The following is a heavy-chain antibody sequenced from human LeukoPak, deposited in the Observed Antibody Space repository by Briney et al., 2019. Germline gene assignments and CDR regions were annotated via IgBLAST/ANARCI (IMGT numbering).Heavy chain of an antibody. CDR3: ARDLREMATGGEYYFDY. V-gene: IGHV4-4*02. D-gene: IGHD5-24*01. J-gene: IGHJ4*02. CDR2: IYHSGST. CDR1: GGSISSSNW. Sequence: SGTLSLTCAVSGGSISSSNWWSWVRQPPGQGLEWIGEIYHSGSTNYNPSLKSRVTISVDKSKNQFSLKLSSVTAADTAVYYCARDLREMATGGEYYFDYWGQGTLVTVSS.